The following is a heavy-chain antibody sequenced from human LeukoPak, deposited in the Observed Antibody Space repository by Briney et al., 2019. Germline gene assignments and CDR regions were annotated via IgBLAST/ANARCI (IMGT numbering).Heavy chain of an antibody. CDR1: RFTFRSYW. J-gene: IGHJ4*02. CDR3: AKLTSGWFEDF. Sequence: GGSLRLSCAASRFTFRSYWMSWVRQAPGKGLEWVSTISPTDGYTYYVDSVKGRFTISRDFSKNTLYLQMNSLRAEDTAVYFCAKLTSGWFEDFWGQGTLVTVSS. V-gene: IGHV3-23*01. CDR2: ISPTDGYT. D-gene: IGHD6-19*01.